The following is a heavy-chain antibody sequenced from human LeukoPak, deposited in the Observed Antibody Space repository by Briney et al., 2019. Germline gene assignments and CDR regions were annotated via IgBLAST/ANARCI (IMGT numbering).Heavy chain of an antibody. CDR2: IGGSGDTT. D-gene: IGHD6-13*01. Sequence: GGSLRLSCAASGFTFSSYAMSWVRQAPGKGLEWVSTIGGSGDTTFYADSVRGRFTISRDNSNSTLYLQMSSLRAEDTAVYYCAKERSSIPAAANYWGQGTLVTVSS. V-gene: IGHV3-23*01. CDR1: GFTFSSYA. J-gene: IGHJ4*02. CDR3: AKERSSIPAAANY.